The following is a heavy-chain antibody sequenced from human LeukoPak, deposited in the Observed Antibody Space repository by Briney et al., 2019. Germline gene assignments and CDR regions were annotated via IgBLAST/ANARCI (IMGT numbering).Heavy chain of an antibody. Sequence: SETLSLTCTVSGDSISSSSSCWGWIRQPPGKGLEWIGNIYHAGNTYYNPSLKSRVTISVDTSKDQFSLKLSSVTAADTAVYYCAKRIRSDWYFDFWGQGTLVTVSS. CDR2: IYHAGNT. CDR3: AKRIRSDWYFDF. V-gene: IGHV4-39*01. CDR1: GDSISSSSSC. J-gene: IGHJ4*02. D-gene: IGHD6-19*01.